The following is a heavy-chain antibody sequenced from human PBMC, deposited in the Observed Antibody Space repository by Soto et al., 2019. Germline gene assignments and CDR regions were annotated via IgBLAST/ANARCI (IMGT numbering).Heavy chain of an antibody. D-gene: IGHD3-9*01. CDR2: ISGSGGST. CDR3: AKVQYYDILTGPYKIDP. J-gene: IGHJ5*02. Sequence: EVQLLESGGGLVQPGGSLRLSCAASGFTFSSYAMSWVRQAPGKGLEWVSAISGSGGSTYYADSVKGRFTISRDNSKNTLYLQMNSLRAEDTAVYYCAKVQYYDILTGPYKIDPWGQGTLVTVSS. CDR1: GFTFSSYA. V-gene: IGHV3-23*01.